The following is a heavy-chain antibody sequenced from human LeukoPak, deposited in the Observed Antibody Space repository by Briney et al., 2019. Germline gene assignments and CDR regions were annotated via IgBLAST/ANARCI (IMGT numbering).Heavy chain of an antibody. J-gene: IGHJ4*02. Sequence: SETLSLTCAVYGGSFSGYYWSWIRQPPGKGLEWIGEINHSGSTNYNPSLKSRVTISVDTSKNQFSLKLSSVTAADTAVYYCARAAYCGGDCYLFDYWGRGTLVTVFS. CDR2: INHSGST. V-gene: IGHV4-34*01. D-gene: IGHD2-21*02. CDR3: ARAAYCGGDCYLFDY. CDR1: GGSFSGYY.